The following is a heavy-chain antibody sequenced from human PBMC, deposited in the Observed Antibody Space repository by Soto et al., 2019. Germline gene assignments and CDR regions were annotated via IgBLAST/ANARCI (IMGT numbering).Heavy chain of an antibody. V-gene: IGHV1-8*01. Sequence: GASVKVSCKASGYTFTSYDINWVRQATGQGLEWMGWMNPNSGNTGYAQKFQGRVTMTRNTSISTAYMELSSLRSEDTAVYYCVRGAADRVYYYYYYMDVWGKGTTVTVSS. CDR3: VRGAADRVYYYYYYMDV. CDR1: GYTFTSYD. J-gene: IGHJ6*03. D-gene: IGHD6-13*01. CDR2: MNPNSGNT.